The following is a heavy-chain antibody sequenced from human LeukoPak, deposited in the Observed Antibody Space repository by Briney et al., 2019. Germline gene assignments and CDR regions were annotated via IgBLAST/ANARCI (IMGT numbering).Heavy chain of an antibody. CDR3: ASLRGVMRGGLLL. V-gene: IGHV3-7*03. CDR1: AFSSTVFS. CDR2: IKKDGSEK. J-gene: IGHJ6*04. Sequence: GGSLRLSCVVSAFSSTVFSSRGVRRPPGKGLEWVAHIKKDGSEKEYVDSVKGRFSIFRDNAKNSVFLQMNSLRAEDTDAYYCASLRGVMRGGLLLWGKGTTVIVSS. D-gene: IGHD3-16*01.